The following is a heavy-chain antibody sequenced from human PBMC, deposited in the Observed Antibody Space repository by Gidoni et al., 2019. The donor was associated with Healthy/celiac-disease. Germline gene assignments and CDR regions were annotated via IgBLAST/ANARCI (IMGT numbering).Heavy chain of an antibody. Sequence: EVQLVESGGGVVRPGGSLRLSGAASGFTFDDYGMSWVRQAPGKGLEVVSGINWNGGSTGYADSVKGRFTISRDNAKNSLYLQMNSLRAEDTALYYCARDCRYSGYDQYYFDYWGQGTLVTVSS. CDR1: GFTFDDYG. CDR3: ARDCRYSGYDQYYFDY. V-gene: IGHV3-20*04. D-gene: IGHD5-12*01. J-gene: IGHJ4*02. CDR2: INWNGGST.